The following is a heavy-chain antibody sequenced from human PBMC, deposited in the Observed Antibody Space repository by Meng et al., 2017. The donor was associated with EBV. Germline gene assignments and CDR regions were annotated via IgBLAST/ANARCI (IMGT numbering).Heavy chain of an antibody. D-gene: IGHD3-10*01. J-gene: IGHJ4*02. Sequence: QGQLVQCAAEVKKPWSSVKVSCKTSGGPFRYYAISWVRQAPGQGLEWLGGFLPRLGAPNYAQKFHGRVKITADESTSTHYMDLSSLRSEDTAIYYCASESGRGYTPDYWGQGTLVTVSS. V-gene: IGHV1-69*01. CDR2: FLPRLGAP. CDR3: ASESGRGYTPDY. CDR1: GGPFRYYA.